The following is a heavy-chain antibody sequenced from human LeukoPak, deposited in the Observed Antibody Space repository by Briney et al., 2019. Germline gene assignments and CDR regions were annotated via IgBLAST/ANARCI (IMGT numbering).Heavy chain of an antibody. CDR1: GFTVSSNY. D-gene: IGHD6-19*01. V-gene: IGHV3-53*01. CDR2: IYSGGSA. J-gene: IGHJ4*02. Sequence: GGSLRLSCAASGFTVSSNYMGWVRQAPGKGLEWVSVIYSGGSAYYADSVKGRFTISRDNPKNTLYLQMNSLRAEDTAVYYCARVGDGSGWFVYWGQGTLVTVSS. CDR3: ARVGDGSGWFVY.